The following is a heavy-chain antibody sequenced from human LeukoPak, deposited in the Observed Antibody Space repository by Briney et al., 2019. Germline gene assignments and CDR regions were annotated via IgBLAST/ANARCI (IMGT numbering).Heavy chain of an antibody. Sequence: GGSLRLSCAASGFTFNSHWMHWVRHAPGKGLVWDSQINPGGSSSTYADSVKGRLTISRDNAKNTLYLQMNSLRDEDTAVYYCARDLYDFWSGRKYYFDYWGQGTLVAVSS. D-gene: IGHD3-3*01. CDR3: ARDLYDFWSGRKYYFDY. CDR2: INPGGSSS. J-gene: IGHJ4*02. CDR1: GFTFNSHW. V-gene: IGHV3-74*01.